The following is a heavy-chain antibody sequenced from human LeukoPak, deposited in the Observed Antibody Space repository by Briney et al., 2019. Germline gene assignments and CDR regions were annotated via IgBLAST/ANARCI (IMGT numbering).Heavy chain of an antibody. CDR3: ARAGYGEHLGYHMDV. CDR2: ISAYNGNT. Sequence: ASVKVSCKASGYTFTSYGISWVRQAPGQGLEWMGWISAYNGNTNYAQKLQGRVTMTTDTSTSTAYMELRSLRSDDTAVYYCARAGYGEHLGYHMDVWDKGTTVTISS. V-gene: IGHV1-18*01. CDR1: GYTFTSYG. J-gene: IGHJ6*03. D-gene: IGHD4-17*01.